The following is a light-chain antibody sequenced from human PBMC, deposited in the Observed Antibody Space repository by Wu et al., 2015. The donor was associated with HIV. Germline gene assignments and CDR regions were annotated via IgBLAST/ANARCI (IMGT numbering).Light chain of an antibody. CDR3: QQHNTWPFT. CDR2: GAS. Sequence: EIVMTQSPATLSVSPGERATLSCRASQSVSNKIAWYQQKPGQAPRLLIYGASTRVSGTPARFSGGGSGTEFTLTISSLQSEDFAVYYCQQHNTWPFTFGQGPNWRSN. CDR1: QSVSNK. V-gene: IGKV3-15*01. J-gene: IGKJ2*01.